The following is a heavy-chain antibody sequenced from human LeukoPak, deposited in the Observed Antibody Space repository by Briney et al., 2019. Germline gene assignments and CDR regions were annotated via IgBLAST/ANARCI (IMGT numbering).Heavy chain of an antibody. CDR2: ISAYNGNT. CDR1: GYTFTSYG. Sequence: ASVKVSCKASGYTFTSYGISWVRQAPGQGLEWVGWISAYNGNTNYAQKLQGRVTMTTDTSTSTAYMELRSLRSDDTAVYYCARHSGFSSSLEVCDYWGQGTLVTVSS. J-gene: IGHJ4*02. V-gene: IGHV1-18*01. D-gene: IGHD6-13*01. CDR3: ARHSGFSSSLEVCDY.